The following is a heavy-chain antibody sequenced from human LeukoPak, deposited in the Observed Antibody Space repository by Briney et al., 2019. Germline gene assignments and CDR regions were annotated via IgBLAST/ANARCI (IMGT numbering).Heavy chain of an antibody. CDR2: INPNSGGT. J-gene: IGHJ4*02. V-gene: IGHV1-2*02. Sequence: ASVKVSCKASGYTVTGYYMHWVRQAPGQGLEWMGWINPNSGGTNYAQKFQGRVTMTRDTSISTAYMELSRLRSDDTAVYYCACAPYCDFRSCPLYYFDYWGQGTLVTVSS. CDR3: ACAPYCDFRSCPLYYFDY. D-gene: IGHD3-3*01. CDR1: GYTVTGYY.